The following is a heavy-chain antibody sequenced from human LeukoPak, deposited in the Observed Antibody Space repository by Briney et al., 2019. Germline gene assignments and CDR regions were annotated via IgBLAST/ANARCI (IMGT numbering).Heavy chain of an antibody. CDR2: LHHTGRN. D-gene: IGHD5-24*01. CDR1: GDSLTSSSHY. CDR3: VAEMAASAAFDI. J-gene: IGHJ3*02. V-gene: IGHV4-39*01. Sequence: SETLSLTCTVSGDSLTSSSHYWGWIRQPPGKRLQWVASLHHTGRNYSNAALKSRVSISMDTAKSQFSLKVNSVTAADSGVYYCVAEMAASAAFDIWGQGTMVAVSS.